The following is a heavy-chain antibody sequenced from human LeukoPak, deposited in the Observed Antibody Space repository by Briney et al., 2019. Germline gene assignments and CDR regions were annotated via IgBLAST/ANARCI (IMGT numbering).Heavy chain of an antibody. CDR2: IIPIFGTA. J-gene: IGHJ5*02. V-gene: IGHV1-69*06. D-gene: IGHD2-21*02. CDR1: GGTFSSYA. Sequence: ASVKVSCKASGGTFSSYAISWVRQAPGQGLEWMGGIIPIFGTANYAQKFQGRVTITADKSTSTAYMELSSLRSEDTAVYYCARSPVVVTAIADYNWFDPWGQGTLVTVS. CDR3: ARSPVVVTAIADYNWFDP.